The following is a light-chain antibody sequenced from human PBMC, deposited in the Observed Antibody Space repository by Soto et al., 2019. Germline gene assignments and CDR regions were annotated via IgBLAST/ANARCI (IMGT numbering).Light chain of an antibody. CDR1: QGISGA. CDR3: HQFNSYPHT. V-gene: IGKV1-13*02. CDR2: DAS. J-gene: IGKJ2*01. Sequence: AIQLTQSPSSLSASVGDRVTITCRASQGISGALAWYQQKPGKGPKLLIYDASTLESGVPSRFSGSGSGTDFTLTISSLQPEDFAAYFCHQFNSYPHTFGQGTQLEIK.